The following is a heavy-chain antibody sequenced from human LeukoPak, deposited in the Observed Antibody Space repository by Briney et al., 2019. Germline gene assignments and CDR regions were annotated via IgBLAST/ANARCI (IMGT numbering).Heavy chain of an antibody. J-gene: IGHJ5*02. V-gene: IGHV4-4*07. Sequence: PSETLSLTCTVSGGSISSYYWSWIRQPAGKGLEWIGRIYTSGSTNYNPSLKSRVTMSVDTSKNQFSLKLSSVTAADTAVYYCARDLGPRYCSSTSCLSAWFDPWGQGTLVTVSS. D-gene: IGHD2-2*01. CDR2: IYTSGST. CDR3: ARDLGPRYCSSTSCLSAWFDP. CDR1: GGSISSYY.